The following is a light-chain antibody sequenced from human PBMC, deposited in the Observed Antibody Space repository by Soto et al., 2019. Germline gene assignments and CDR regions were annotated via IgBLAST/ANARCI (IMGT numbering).Light chain of an antibody. CDR3: QQGYSTPWT. J-gene: IGKJ1*01. Sequence: DIQITQSPSSLSSSVVDRFTITCRASQSIGTYLHWYQQKAGKAPKLLIYAASNLQSGVPSRFCGSGSGTDFTLTMNSLQPEDFATYYCQQGYSTPWTFGQGTKVDI. CDR1: QSIGTY. V-gene: IGKV1-39*01. CDR2: AAS.